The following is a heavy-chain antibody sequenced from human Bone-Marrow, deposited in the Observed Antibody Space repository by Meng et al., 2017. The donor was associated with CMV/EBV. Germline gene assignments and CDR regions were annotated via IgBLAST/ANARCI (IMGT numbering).Heavy chain of an antibody. V-gene: IGHV4-34*01. CDR2: INHSGST. Sequence: SETLSLTCAVYGRSFSDYYWSWIRQPPGKGLEWIGEINHSGSTNYNPSLKSRVTISVDTSKNQFPLNLNSVTATDTAVYYCARHTIAYAPWGQGTLVTGSS. CDR1: GRSFSDYY. CDR3: ARHTIAYAP. D-gene: IGHD3-10*01. J-gene: IGHJ5*02.